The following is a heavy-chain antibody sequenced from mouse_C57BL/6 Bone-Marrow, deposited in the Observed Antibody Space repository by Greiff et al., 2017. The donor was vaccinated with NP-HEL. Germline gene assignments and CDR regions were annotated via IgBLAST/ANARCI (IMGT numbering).Heavy chain of an antibody. V-gene: IGHV5-4*03. J-gene: IGHJ3*01. Sequence: EVMLVESGGGLVKPGGSLKLSCAASGFTFSSYAMSWVRQTPEKRLEWVATISDGGSYTYSQDNVKGRFTISRDNAKNTLYLQMSHLKSEDTAMYYCARVGTWGYRYSFAYWGQGTLVTVSA. CDR3: ARVGTWGYRYSFAY. CDR2: ISDGGSYT. D-gene: IGHD3-1*01. CDR1: GFTFSSYA.